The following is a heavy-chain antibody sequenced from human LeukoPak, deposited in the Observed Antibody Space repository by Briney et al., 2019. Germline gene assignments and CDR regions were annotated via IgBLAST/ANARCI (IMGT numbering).Heavy chain of an antibody. CDR1: GGSFSGYY. J-gene: IGHJ6*03. CDR2: INHSGST. V-gene: IGHV4-34*01. D-gene: IGHD3-10*01. Sequence: SETLSLTCAVYGGSFSGYYWSWIRQPPGKGLEWIGEINHSGSTNYNPSLKSRVTISVDTSKNQFSLKLSSVTAADTAVYYCASVRRGFGESSKYYSYYYMDVWGNGTTVTISS. CDR3: ASVRRGFGESSKYYSYYYMDV.